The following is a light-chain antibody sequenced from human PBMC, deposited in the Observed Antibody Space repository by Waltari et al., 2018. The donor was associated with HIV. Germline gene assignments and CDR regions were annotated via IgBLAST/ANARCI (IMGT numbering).Light chain of an antibody. V-gene: IGKV3-11*01. CDR2: DAS. CDR1: QSVSSY. Sequence: EIVLTQSPATLSLSPGERATLSCRASQSVSSYLAWYQQKLGQAPRLLIYDASNRATGIPARFSGRGSGTDFTLTISSLEPEDFAVYYCQQRSNWHLSFGGGTKVEIK. CDR3: QQRSNWHLS. J-gene: IGKJ4*01.